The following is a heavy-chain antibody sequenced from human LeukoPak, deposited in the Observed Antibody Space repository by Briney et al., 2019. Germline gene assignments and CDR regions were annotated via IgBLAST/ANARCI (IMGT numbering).Heavy chain of an antibody. CDR1: GYTFTSYD. Sequence: ASVKVSCKASGYTFTSYDINWVRQDTGQGLEWRGWMNPNSGNTGYAQKLQGRVTMTRNTSISTAYMELSSLRSEDTALYYCARDKTDYFNSSGYYPNWFDPWGQGTLVNVSP. CDR3: ARDKTDYFNSSGYYPNWFDP. V-gene: IGHV1-8*01. D-gene: IGHD3-22*01. J-gene: IGHJ5*02. CDR2: MNPNSGNT.